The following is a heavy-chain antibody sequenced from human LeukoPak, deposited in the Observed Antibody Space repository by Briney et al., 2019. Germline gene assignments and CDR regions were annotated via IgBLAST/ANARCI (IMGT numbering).Heavy chain of an antibody. CDR1: GGSISSYY. CDR3: ARGGSGWYRGWFDP. D-gene: IGHD6-19*01. Sequence: KPSETLSLTCTVSGGSISSYYWSWIRQPPGKGLEWIGYIYYSGSTNYNPSLKSRVTISVDTSKNQFSLKLSSVTAADTAVYYCARGGSGWYRGWFDPWGQGTLVTVSS. CDR2: IYYSGST. V-gene: IGHV4-59*01. J-gene: IGHJ5*02.